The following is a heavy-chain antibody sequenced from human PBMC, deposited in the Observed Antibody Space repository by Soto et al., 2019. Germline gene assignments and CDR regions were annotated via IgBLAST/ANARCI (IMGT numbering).Heavy chain of an antibody. J-gene: IGHJ4*02. Sequence: EVQLFESGGGLVQPGGSLSLSCAGSGFTFTNYDMSWVRQAPGKGLVLVSFSSGSGSGPYYGDSVKDRFTISRDNAENTLYLQMNSLRVEDPAVYYCAKLQSFRALDYWGQVTLGTVPS. V-gene: IGHV3-23*01. D-gene: IGHD3-10*01. CDR3: AKLQSFRALDY. CDR1: GFTFTNYD. CDR2: SSGSGSGP.